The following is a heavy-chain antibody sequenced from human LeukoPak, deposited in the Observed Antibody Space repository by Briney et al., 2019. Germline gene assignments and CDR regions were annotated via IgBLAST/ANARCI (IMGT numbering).Heavy chain of an antibody. D-gene: IGHD1-20*01. V-gene: IGHV3-72*01. CDR2: SRTKANSFST. Sequence: GGSLRLSCAASGFTFSDHYMDWVRQAPGKGLEWVGRSRTKANSFSTEYAASVQGRFTISRDDSQNSLYLQMNSLKTEDTAVYYCARHLRYPAFFDYWGQGTLVTVSS. CDR1: GFTFSDHY. CDR3: ARHLRYPAFFDY. J-gene: IGHJ4*02.